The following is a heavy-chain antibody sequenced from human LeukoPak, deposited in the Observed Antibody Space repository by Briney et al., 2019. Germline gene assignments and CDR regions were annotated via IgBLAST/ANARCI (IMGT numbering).Heavy chain of an antibody. V-gene: IGHV3-30*01. CDR1: GFTFSSYA. CDR3: ARDLNYYDSSDGGY. Sequence: RSLRLSCAASGFTFSSYAMHWVRQAPGKGLEWVAVISYDGSNKYYADSVKGRFTISRDNSKNTLYLQMNSLRAEDTAVYYCARDLNYYDSSDGGYWGQGTLVTVSS. CDR2: ISYDGSNK. D-gene: IGHD3-22*01. J-gene: IGHJ4*02.